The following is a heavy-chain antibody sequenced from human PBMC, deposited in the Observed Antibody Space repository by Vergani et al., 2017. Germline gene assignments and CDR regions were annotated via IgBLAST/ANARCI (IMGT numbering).Heavy chain of an antibody. CDR2: IYPGDSDT. CDR3: ARRGYCSSTSCYTGNWFDP. V-gene: IGHV5-51*01. CDR1: GYSFTSYW. D-gene: IGHD2-2*02. Sequence: EVQLVQSGAEVKKPGESLKISCKGSGYSFTSYWIGWVRQMPGKGLEWMGIIYPGDSDTRYSPSFQGQVTISADKSISTAYVQWSSLKASDTAMYYCARRGYCSSTSCYTGNWFDPWGQGTLVTVSS. J-gene: IGHJ5*02.